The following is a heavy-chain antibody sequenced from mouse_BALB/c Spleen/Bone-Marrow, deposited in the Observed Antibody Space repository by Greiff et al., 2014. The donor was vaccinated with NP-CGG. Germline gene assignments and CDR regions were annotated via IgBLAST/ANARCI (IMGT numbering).Heavy chain of an antibody. CDR2: IWSGGNT. V-gene: IGHV2-4*02. Sequence: VQLQASGPGLVQPSQSLSITCTVSGFSLPSYGVHWVRQPPGKGLEWLGVIWSGGNTDYNATFISRLSISKDHFKSRVFFKMNSLQADDTAIYYCAGAYYRYAMDYWGQGTSVTVSS. CDR1: GFSLPSYG. J-gene: IGHJ4*01. CDR3: AGAYYRYAMDY. D-gene: IGHD2-14*01.